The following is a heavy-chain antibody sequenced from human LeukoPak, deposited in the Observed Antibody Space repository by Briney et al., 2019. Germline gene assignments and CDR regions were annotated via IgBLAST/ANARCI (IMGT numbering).Heavy chain of an antibody. CDR3: ARVGATGYYYYYGMDV. D-gene: IGHD1-26*01. CDR2: ISSSSSYI. J-gene: IGHJ6*02. Sequence: PGGSLILSCAASGFTFSSYSMNWVRQAPGHGLECVSSISSSSSYIYYADSVKGRFTISRDNAKNSLYLQMNSLRAEDTAVYYCARVGATGYYYYYGMDVWGQGTTVTVSS. V-gene: IGHV3-21*01. CDR1: GFTFSSYS.